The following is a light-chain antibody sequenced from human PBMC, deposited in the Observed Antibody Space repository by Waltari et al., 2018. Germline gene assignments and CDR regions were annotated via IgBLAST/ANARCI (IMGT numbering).Light chain of an antibody. CDR3: QHYLRLPVT. V-gene: IGKV3-20*01. CDR1: QGVSRA. J-gene: IGKJ1*01. CDR2: GAS. Sequence: TVCCRASQGVSRALAWDQQKPGQAPRLLIYGASTRATGIPDRFSGSGSGTDFSLTISRLEPDDFAVYYCQHYLRLPVTFGQGTTVEI.